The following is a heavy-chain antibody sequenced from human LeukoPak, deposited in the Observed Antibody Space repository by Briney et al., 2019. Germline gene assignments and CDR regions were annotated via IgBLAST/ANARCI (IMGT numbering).Heavy chain of an antibody. V-gene: IGHV4-39*01. CDR1: GGSISSSSYY. J-gene: IGHJ4*02. CDR3: ARTTKLELPRRTRYFDY. Sequence: MTSETLSLTCTVSGGSISSSSYYWGWIRQPPGKGLEWIGSIYYSESTYYNPSLKSRVTISVDTSKNQFSLKLSSVTAADTAVYYCARTTKLELPRRTRYFDYWGQGTLVTVSS. CDR2: IYYSEST. D-gene: IGHD1-7*01.